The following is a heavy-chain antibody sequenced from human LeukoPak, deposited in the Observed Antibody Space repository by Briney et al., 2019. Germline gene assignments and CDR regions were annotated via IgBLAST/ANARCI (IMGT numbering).Heavy chain of an antibody. CDR3: AKITPGDYARERFNWFDP. CDR1: GFTFSSYG. J-gene: IGHJ5*02. Sequence: PGGSLRLSCAASGFTFSSYGMSWVRQAPGKGLEWVSDISGSGGSTYYADSVKGRFTISRDNSKNTLYLQMNSLRAEDTAVYYCAKITPGDYARERFNWFDPWGQGTLVTVSS. V-gene: IGHV3-23*01. D-gene: IGHD4-17*01. CDR2: ISGSGGST.